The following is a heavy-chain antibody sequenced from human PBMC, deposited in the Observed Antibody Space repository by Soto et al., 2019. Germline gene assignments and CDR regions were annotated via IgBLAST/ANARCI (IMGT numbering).Heavy chain of an antibody. D-gene: IGHD2-8*01. Sequence: ASVKVPCKVSGYTLTELSMHWVRQAPGKGLEWMGGMNPEGGKTVYAQKFQGRVTMTRNTSISTAYMELSSLRSEDTAVYYCARGAGLMVYAAPFDYWGQGTLVTVSS. CDR3: ARGAGLMVYAAPFDY. V-gene: IGHV1-24*01. CDR2: MNPEGGKT. CDR1: GYTLTELS. J-gene: IGHJ4*02.